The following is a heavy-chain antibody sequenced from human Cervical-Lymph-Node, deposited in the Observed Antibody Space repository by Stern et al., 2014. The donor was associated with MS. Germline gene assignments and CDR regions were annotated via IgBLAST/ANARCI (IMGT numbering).Heavy chain of an antibody. CDR1: GDTFSSYA. CDR2: ITPVFGTT. Sequence: VQLVQSGAEVKKPWSSVKVSCKASGDTFSSYAINSVRQVPGQGLEWMGGITPVFGTTNYAQKFQGRVTITADKSTNTAYMELMTLRSEDTAVYYCARGGGLVGYFDYWGQGTLVSVSS. J-gene: IGHJ4*02. CDR3: ARGGGLVGYFDY. V-gene: IGHV1-69*06. D-gene: IGHD1-26*01.